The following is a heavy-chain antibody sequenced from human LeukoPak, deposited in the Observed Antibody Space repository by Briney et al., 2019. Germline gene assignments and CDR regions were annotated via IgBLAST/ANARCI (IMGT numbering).Heavy chain of an antibody. Sequence: EASVKVSCKASGFTFTSSAMQWVRQARGQRLEWIGWIVVGSGNTNYAQKFQERVTITRDMSTSTAYMELSSLRSEDTAVYYCARGSPTVTSGNYYGMDIWGQGTTVTVSS. D-gene: IGHD4-17*01. CDR1: GFTFTSSA. CDR3: ARGSPTVTSGNYYGMDI. J-gene: IGHJ6*02. V-gene: IGHV1-58*02. CDR2: IVVGSGNT.